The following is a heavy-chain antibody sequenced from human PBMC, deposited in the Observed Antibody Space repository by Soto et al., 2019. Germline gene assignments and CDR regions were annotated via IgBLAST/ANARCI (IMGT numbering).Heavy chain of an antibody. J-gene: IGHJ4*02. D-gene: IGHD3-9*01. V-gene: IGHV3-21*01. Sequence: GGSLRLSCAASGFTFSSYSMNWVRQAPGKGLEWVSSISSSSSYIYYADSMKGRFTISRDNAKNSLYLQMNSLRAEDTAVYCCARESRDFDWLLLTIDYWGQGTLVTVSS. CDR1: GFTFSSYS. CDR3: ARESRDFDWLLLTIDY. CDR2: ISSSSSYI.